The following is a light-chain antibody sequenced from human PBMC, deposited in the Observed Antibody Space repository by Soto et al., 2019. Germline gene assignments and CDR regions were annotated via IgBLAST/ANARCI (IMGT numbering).Light chain of an antibody. CDR3: QKYNSAPYT. Sequence: DIQMTQSPSSLSASVGDRVTFSCRASQAISNFLAWYQQKPGKVPRLLIYAASTLQTGVPSRFSGSGSGTDFTLTISSPQAEDVATYYWQKYNSAPYTFGQGTKLEIK. CDR2: AAS. V-gene: IGKV1-27*01. CDR1: QAISNF. J-gene: IGKJ2*01.